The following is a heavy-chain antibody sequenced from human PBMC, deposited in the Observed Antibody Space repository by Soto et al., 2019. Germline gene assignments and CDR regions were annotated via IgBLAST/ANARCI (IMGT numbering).Heavy chain of an antibody. J-gene: IGHJ6*03. CDR2: ITGSGDKT. D-gene: IGHD2-15*01. CDR1: GFSLKNYA. Sequence: PGGSLRLSCAASGFSLKNYAMTWVRQAPGKGLEWVSGITGSGDKTYYADSVKGRFIISRDNSENTLYLQMNSLRAGDTAVYYCARGGYCSGGSCNYYMDVWGKGTTVTVSS. V-gene: IGHV3-23*01. CDR3: ARGGYCSGGSCNYYMDV.